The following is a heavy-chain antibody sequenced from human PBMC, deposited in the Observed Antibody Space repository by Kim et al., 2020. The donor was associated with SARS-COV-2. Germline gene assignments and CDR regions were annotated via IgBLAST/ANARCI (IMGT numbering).Heavy chain of an antibody. V-gene: IGHV1-58*01. Sequence: QKFQERVRIPRDKSTGTAYMELSSLRSEDTAVYYCAAEDYSNYLSYFDYWGQGTLVTVSS. J-gene: IGHJ4*02. CDR3: AAEDYSNYLSYFDY. D-gene: IGHD4-4*01.